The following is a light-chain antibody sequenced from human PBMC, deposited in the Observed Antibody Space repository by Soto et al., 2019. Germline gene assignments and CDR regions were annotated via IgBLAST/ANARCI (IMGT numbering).Light chain of an antibody. Sequence: QSALTQPASVSGSPGQSITISCTGTSSDVGGYNYVSWYQQHPGKAPKLMIYDVSNRPSGVSNRFSGSKSGNTASLTISGLQAEDGADYYCIAYTSSSTLYVFGTGTKLTVL. J-gene: IGLJ1*01. CDR1: SSDVGGYNY. CDR2: DVS. V-gene: IGLV2-14*01. CDR3: IAYTSSSTLYV.